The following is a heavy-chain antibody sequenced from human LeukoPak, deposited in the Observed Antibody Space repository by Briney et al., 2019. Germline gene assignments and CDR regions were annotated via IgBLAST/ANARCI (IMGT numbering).Heavy chain of an antibody. V-gene: IGHV1-69*01. CDR3: ARDSLGIRSHFDY. J-gene: IGHJ4*02. Sequence: SVKVSCTASGGTFSSYAISWVRQAPGQGLEWMGGIIPIFGTANYAQKFQGRVTITADESTSTAYMELSSLRSEDTAVYYCARDSLGIRSHFDYWGQGTLVTVSS. D-gene: IGHD1-26*01. CDR2: IIPIFGTA. CDR1: GGTFSSYA.